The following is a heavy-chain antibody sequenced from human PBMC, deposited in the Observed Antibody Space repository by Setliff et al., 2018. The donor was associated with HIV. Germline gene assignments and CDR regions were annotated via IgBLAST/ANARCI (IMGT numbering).Heavy chain of an antibody. Sequence: SETLSLTCAVFGGSFTDIGGSFTDYYWIWIRQPPGKGLEWIGEINHSGSTNYNPSLKSRVTISVDTSKNQFSLKLSSVTAADTAVYYCARGSGGWYIDNWFDPWGQGTLVTVSS. J-gene: IGHJ5*02. D-gene: IGHD6-19*01. CDR1: GGSFTDIGGSFTDYY. CDR3: ARGSGGWYIDNWFDP. CDR2: INHSGST. V-gene: IGHV4-34*01.